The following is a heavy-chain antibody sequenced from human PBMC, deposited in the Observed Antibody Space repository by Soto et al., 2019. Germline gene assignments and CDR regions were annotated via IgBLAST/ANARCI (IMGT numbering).Heavy chain of an antibody. V-gene: IGHV3-48*03. D-gene: IGHD6-13*01. J-gene: IGHJ4*02. Sequence: EVQLVESGGGLVQPGGSLRLSCAASGFTFSSYEMNWVRQAPGKGLEWVSYISSSGSTIYYADSVKGRFTISRDNAKNSLYLQMNSLRAEDTAVYYSARAFRDSRPRTKNGIDYWGQGTLVTVSS. CDR1: GFTFSSYE. CDR3: ARAFRDSRPRTKNGIDY. CDR2: ISSSGSTI.